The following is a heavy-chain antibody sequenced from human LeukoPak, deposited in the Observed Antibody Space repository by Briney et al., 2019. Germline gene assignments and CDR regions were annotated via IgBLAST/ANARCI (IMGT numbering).Heavy chain of an antibody. CDR1: GFTVSSNY. D-gene: IGHD3-10*01. CDR2: IYSGGST. V-gene: IGHV3-53*01. CDR3: AREARYGSGSYSFDY. Sequence: GGSLRLSCAASGFTVSSNYMSWVRQAPGKGLEWVSVIYSGGSTYYADSVKGRFTISRDNSKNTLHLQMNSLRAEDTAVYYCAREARYGSGSYSFDYWGQGTLVTVSS. J-gene: IGHJ4*02.